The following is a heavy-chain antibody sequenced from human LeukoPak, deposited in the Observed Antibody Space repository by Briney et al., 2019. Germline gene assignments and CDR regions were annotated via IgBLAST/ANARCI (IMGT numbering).Heavy chain of an antibody. CDR1: GFTFGDYL. V-gene: IGHV3-49*03. Sequence: GGSLRLSCTASGFTFGDYLMSWFRQAAGKGRGWVGFISGGTTEYAASVKGRFTISRDDSTSIAYLQMNSLTTEDTAVYYCSRGSGWLSVYWGQGTLVTVSS. J-gene: IGHJ4*02. CDR2: ISGGTT. CDR3: SRGSGWLSVY. D-gene: IGHD6-19*01.